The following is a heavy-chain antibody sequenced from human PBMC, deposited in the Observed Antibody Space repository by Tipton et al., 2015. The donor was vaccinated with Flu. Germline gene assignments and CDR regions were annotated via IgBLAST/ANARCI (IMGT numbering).Heavy chain of an antibody. CDR3: AGDLFGEKDWFDP. D-gene: IGHD3-10*01. CDR1: GGSISSGSYY. CDR2: IYTSGST. J-gene: IGHJ5*02. Sequence: TLSLTCTVSGGSISSGSYYWSWIRQPAGKGLEWIGRIYTSGSTNYNPSLKSRVTISVDTSKNQFSLKLGSVTAADTAVYYCAGDLFGEKDWFDPWGQGTLVTVSS. V-gene: IGHV4-61*02.